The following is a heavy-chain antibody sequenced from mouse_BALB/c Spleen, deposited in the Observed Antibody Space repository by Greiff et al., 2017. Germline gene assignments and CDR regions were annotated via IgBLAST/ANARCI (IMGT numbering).Heavy chain of an antibody. CDR1: GYTFTDYE. D-gene: IGHD1-1*01. CDR3: TRSRYGSRLFDY. CDR2: IDPETGGT. J-gene: IGHJ2*01. Sequence: VQLQESGAELVRPGASVTLSCKASGYTFTDYEMHWVKQTPVHGLEWIGAIDPETGGTAYNQKFKGKATLTADKSSSTAYMELRSLTSEDSAVYYCTRSRYGSRLFDYWGQGTTLTVAS. V-gene: IGHV1-15*01.